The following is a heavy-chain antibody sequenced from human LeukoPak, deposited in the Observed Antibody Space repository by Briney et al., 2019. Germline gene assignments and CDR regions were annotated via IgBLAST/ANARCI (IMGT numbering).Heavy chain of an antibody. CDR2: IPYSGST. V-gene: IGHV4-39*07. Sequence: PSETLSLTCSVSGGSIIRGSHFWGWIRQPPGKGLEYIGSIPYSGSTYYNPSLNSRVTISVDTSKNLFSLNLYSVTAADTAVYYCASVAQTGILGRGYIDHWGQGILVTVSS. CDR1: GGSIIRGSHF. J-gene: IGHJ4*02. CDR3: ASVAQTGILGRGYIDH. D-gene: IGHD7-27*01.